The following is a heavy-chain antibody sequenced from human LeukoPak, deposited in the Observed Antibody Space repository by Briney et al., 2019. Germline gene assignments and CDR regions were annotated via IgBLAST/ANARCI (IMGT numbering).Heavy chain of an antibody. CDR3: ATHGRFGELSVDY. Sequence: ASVKVSCKVSGYTLTELSMHWVRQAPGKGLEWMGGFDPEDGETIYAQKFQGRVTMTENTSTDTAYMELSSLRSEDTAVYYCATHGRFGELSVDYWGQGTLVTVSS. CDR2: FDPEDGET. CDR1: GYTLTELS. J-gene: IGHJ4*02. D-gene: IGHD3-10*01. V-gene: IGHV1-24*01.